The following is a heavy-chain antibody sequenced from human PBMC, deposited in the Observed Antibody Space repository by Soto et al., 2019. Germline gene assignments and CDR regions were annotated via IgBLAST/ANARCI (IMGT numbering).Heavy chain of an antibody. V-gene: IGHV1-3*01. Sequence: ASVKVSCKASGYTSTSYAMHWVRQAPGQRLEWMGWINAGNGNTKYSQKFQGRVTITRDTSASTAYMELSSLRSEDTAVYYCATSPITIFGVTANWFDPWGQGTLVTVSS. CDR3: ATSPITIFGVTANWFDP. J-gene: IGHJ5*02. CDR1: GYTSTSYA. CDR2: INAGNGNT. D-gene: IGHD3-3*01.